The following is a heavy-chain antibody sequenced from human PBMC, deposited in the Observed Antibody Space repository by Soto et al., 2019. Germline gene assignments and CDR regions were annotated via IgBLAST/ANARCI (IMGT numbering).Heavy chain of an antibody. D-gene: IGHD2-21*01. V-gene: IGHV4-59*12. Sequence: SETLSLTCTVSGGSISNYYWSWIRQPPGKGLEWIGYMYYSGSTNYNPSLKSRVTISVDTSKNQFSLKLSSVTAADTAVYYCARGRPVVLDPWGQGTLVTVSS. CDR1: GGSISNYY. CDR3: ARGRPVVLDP. J-gene: IGHJ5*02. CDR2: MYYSGST.